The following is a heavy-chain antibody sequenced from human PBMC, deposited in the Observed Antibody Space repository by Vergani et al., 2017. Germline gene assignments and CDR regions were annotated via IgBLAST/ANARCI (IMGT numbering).Heavy chain of an antibody. CDR2: ISGHGDRT. Sequence: EVHLLESGGGQVEAGGSLRLSCVASGFTFSNYAMSWVRQTSGKGLEWVSAISGHGDRTYYADSVKGRFTISRDNSKNTVYLQMDSLRAEDTAVYYCAREYSSTSGRAFDFWGQGTKVTVSS. D-gene: IGHD2-2*01. V-gene: IGHV3-23*01. J-gene: IGHJ3*01. CDR1: GFTFSNYA. CDR3: AREYSSTSGRAFDF.